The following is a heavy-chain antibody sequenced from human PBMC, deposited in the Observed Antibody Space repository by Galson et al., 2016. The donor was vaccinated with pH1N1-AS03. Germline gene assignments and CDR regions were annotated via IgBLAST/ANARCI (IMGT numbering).Heavy chain of an antibody. J-gene: IGHJ5*02. Sequence: SLRLSCAASGFSVDDYGMSWVRQGPGKGLEWVAGINWNGDSLGYADPVKGRFTISKDNAKNYLYLHMNSLRVEDTALYHCARDPYDTSGYYYPPWGQGTLVTVSS. V-gene: IGHV3-20*01. D-gene: IGHD3-22*01. CDR1: GFSVDDYG. CDR3: ARDPYDTSGYYYPP. CDR2: INWNGDSL.